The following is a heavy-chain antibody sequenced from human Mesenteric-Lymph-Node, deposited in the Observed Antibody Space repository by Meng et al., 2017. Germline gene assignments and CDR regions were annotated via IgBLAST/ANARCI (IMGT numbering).Heavy chain of an antibody. J-gene: IGHJ4*02. CDR3: ARAARGYSYGCPYY. D-gene: IGHD5-18*01. CDR1: GFTFSSYA. CDR2: ISYDGSNK. Sequence: LSLTRAASGFTFSSYAMHWVRQAPGKGLEWGAVISYDGSNKYYADSVKGRFTIPRENAKNSLYLQMNSLRAEDTAVYYCARAARGYSYGCPYYWGQGTLVTVSS. V-gene: IGHV3-30*04.